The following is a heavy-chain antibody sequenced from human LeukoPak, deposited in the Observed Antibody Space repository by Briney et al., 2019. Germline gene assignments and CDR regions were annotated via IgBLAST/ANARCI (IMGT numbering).Heavy chain of an antibody. V-gene: IGHV1-2*04. J-gene: IGHJ4*02. Sequence: ASVKVSCKASGYTFTGYYMHWVRQAPGQGLEWMGWINPNSGGTNYAQKFQGWVTMTRDTSISTAYMELSRLRSDDTAVYYCARTMAREETFDYWVQGTLVTVSS. CDR1: GYTFTGYY. CDR2: INPNSGGT. CDR3: ARTMAREETFDY. D-gene: IGHD4/OR15-4a*01.